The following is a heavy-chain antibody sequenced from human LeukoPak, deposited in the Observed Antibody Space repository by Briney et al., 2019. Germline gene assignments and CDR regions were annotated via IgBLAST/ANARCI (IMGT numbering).Heavy chain of an antibody. J-gene: IGHJ4*02. D-gene: IGHD3-10*01. CDR3: ARSYGTPSGSYLERPYYFDY. V-gene: IGHV4-39*01. Sequence: PSETLSLTCTVSGGSISSSSYYWGWIRQPPGKGLEWIGSIYYSHRTYYNPSLKSRVTISVDTSKNQFSLKLSSVTAADTAVYYCARSYGTPSGSYLERPYYFDYWGQGTLVTVSS. CDR1: GGSISSSSYY. CDR2: IYYSHRT.